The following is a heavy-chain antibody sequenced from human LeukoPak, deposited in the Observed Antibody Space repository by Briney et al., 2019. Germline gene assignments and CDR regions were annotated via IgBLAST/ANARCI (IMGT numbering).Heavy chain of an antibody. V-gene: IGHV3-7*01. Sequence: GGSLRLSCAASGFTFSSYWMSWARQAPGKGLEWVANIKQDGSEKYYVDSVKGRFTISRDNAKNSLYLQMNSLRAEDTAVYYCARDRSPGNFDYWGQGTLVTVSS. CDR1: GFTFSSYW. J-gene: IGHJ4*02. D-gene: IGHD3-10*01. CDR3: ARDRSPGNFDY. CDR2: IKQDGSEK.